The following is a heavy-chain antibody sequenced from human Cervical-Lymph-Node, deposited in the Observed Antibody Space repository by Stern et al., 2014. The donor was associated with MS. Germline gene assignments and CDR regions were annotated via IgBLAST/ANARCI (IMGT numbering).Heavy chain of an antibody. D-gene: IGHD5-12*01. CDR1: GYTFTDYG. CDR2: INPYNGNT. V-gene: IGHV1-18*01. Sequence: VQLVQSGAEMKKPGASVKISCKASGYTFTDYGFNWVRQAPGQGLEWMGWINPYNGNTNYAQKVQGRVTLITDTATSTAYMELRNLRSDDTAVYYCASGYDLDYWGQGTLVTVSS. J-gene: IGHJ4*02. CDR3: ASGYDLDY.